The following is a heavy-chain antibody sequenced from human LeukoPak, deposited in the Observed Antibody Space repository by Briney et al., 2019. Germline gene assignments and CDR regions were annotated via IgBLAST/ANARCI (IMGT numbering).Heavy chain of an antibody. CDR1: GGSISSSSYY. Sequence: SETLSLTCTVSGGSISSSSYYWGWIRQPPGKGLEWIGGIYYSGSTYYNPSLKSRVTISVDTSKNQFSLKLSSVTAADTAVYYCARVDYGDTVYYDYWGQGTLVTVSS. CDR3: ARVDYGDTVYYDY. CDR2: IYYSGST. D-gene: IGHD4-17*01. J-gene: IGHJ4*02. V-gene: IGHV4-39*01.